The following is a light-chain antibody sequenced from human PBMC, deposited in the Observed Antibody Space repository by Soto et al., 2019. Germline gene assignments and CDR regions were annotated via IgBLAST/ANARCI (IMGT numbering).Light chain of an antibody. Sequence: QSVLTQPPSVSGAPGQTVTISCTGATFDVHWYQQFPGAAPIVLIYGNTNRPSGVPDRFSGSILGNRAALTITGAQADDESDYYCVLYMRSGISVFGGGTKLTVL. CDR1: ATFD. J-gene: IGLJ2*01. V-gene: IGLV1-40*01. CDR2: GNT. CDR3: VLYMRSGISV.